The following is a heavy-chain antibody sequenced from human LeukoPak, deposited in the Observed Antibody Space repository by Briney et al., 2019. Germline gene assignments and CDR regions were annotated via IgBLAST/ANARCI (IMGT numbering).Heavy chain of an antibody. D-gene: IGHD2-2*01. V-gene: IGHV1-69*13. J-gene: IGHJ5*02. CDR2: IIPIFGTA. CDR3: AREGCSSTSCYAYWFDP. CDR1: GGTFSSYA. Sequence: SVKVSCKASGGTFSSYAISWVRQAPGQGLEWMGGIIPIFGTANYAQKFQGRVTITADESTSTAYMELSSLRSEDTAVYYCAREGCSSTSCYAYWFDPWGQGTLVTVSS.